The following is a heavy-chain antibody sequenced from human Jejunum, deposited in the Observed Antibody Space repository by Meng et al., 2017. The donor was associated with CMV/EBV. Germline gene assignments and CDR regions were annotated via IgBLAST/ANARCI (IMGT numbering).Heavy chain of an antibody. CDR1: GFTFRNYA. Sequence: ASGFTFRNYALHWVRQAAGKGLEWVAVMSYDGNNQYFADSVKGRFTLSRDNSKNTVYLQMNSLRPEDTAVYYCARDDYGDAGAYFDYWGQGTLVTVSS. V-gene: IGHV3-30-3*01. CDR2: MSYDGNNQ. J-gene: IGHJ4*02. D-gene: IGHD4-17*01. CDR3: ARDDYGDAGAYFDY.